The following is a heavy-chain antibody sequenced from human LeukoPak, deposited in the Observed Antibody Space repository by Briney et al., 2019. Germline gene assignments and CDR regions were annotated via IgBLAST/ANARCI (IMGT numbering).Heavy chain of an antibody. J-gene: IGHJ4*02. D-gene: IGHD3-3*01. CDR1: GFTFKNYA. Sequence: GGSLRLSCVVSGFTFKNYAMSWVRQAPGKGLECVSSIRDSGNGTDYADSVKGRFTVSRDNSKNTLYLHMNTLSAEVTAVYYCAKWAYYDFWSGHYKSHFDSWGQGTLVTVSP. CDR3: AKWAYYDFWSGHYKSHFDS. CDR2: IRDSGNGT. V-gene: IGHV3-23*01.